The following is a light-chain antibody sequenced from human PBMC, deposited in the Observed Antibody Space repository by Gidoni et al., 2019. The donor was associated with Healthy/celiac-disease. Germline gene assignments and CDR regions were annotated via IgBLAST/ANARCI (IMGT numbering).Light chain of an antibody. CDR3: QQRSNLIT. Sequence: DIVLTQSPATLSLSPGERATLSCRASQSLSSYLAWYQQEPGQAPRLLIYDASNRATGIPARFSGSGSGTDFTLTISSLEPEDFAVYYCQQRSNLITFGQGTRLEIK. CDR2: DAS. CDR1: QSLSSY. J-gene: IGKJ5*01. V-gene: IGKV3-11*01.